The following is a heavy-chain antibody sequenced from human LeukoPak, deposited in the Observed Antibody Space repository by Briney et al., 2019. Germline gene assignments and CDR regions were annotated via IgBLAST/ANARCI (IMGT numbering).Heavy chain of an antibody. D-gene: IGHD2-21*02. CDR2: ISGSGGST. CDR3: AKVVNSGDYYYFDY. J-gene: IGHJ4*02. V-gene: IGHV3-23*01. CDR1: GFTFSSYA. Sequence: GGSLRVSCAASGFTFSSYAMSWVRQAPGKGLEWVSAISGSGGSTYHADSVKGRFTISRDNSENTLDLQMNSLRAEDTAVYYCAKVVNSGDYYYFDYWGQGTLVTVSS.